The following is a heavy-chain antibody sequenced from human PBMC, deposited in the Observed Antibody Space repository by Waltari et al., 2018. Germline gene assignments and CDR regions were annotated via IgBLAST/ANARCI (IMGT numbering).Heavy chain of an antibody. Sequence: QLQLQESGPGLVKPSETLSLTCSVSGGSISSTSYYWGWIRQPPGKGLEWIGSFSYNGNTSYNPSLKSRVTISVDTSKNQFSLQLTSVTAADTAMYYCARPGRVGGGSLMGLDYWGQGTLVTVSS. CDR2: FSYNGNT. CDR1: GGSISSTSYY. CDR3: ARPGRVGGGSLMGLDY. D-gene: IGHD2-15*01. J-gene: IGHJ4*02. V-gene: IGHV4-39*01.